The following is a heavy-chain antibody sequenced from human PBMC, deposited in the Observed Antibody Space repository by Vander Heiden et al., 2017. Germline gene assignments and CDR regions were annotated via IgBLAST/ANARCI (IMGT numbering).Heavy chain of an antibody. Sequence: QPQLQDSVPGLLNPSETLSLTCTVSGGSISSSSYYLGWIRQPPGKELEWIGSICYSENTYYTPSLKNRVTISVDTSKNQFSLKLSSVTAADTAVYYCARHNRYYYDSSQGDFDYWCQGTLVTVSS. CDR2: ICYSENT. V-gene: IGHV4-39*01. CDR1: GGSISSSSYY. D-gene: IGHD3-22*01. CDR3: ARHNRYYYDSSQGDFDY. J-gene: IGHJ4*02.